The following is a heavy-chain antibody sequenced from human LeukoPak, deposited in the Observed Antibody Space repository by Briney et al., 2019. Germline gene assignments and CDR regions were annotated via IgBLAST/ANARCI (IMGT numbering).Heavy chain of an antibody. CDR2: IYYSGST. D-gene: IGHD2/OR15-2a*01. Sequence: SETLSLTCTVSGGSISSGGYYWSWIRQHPGKGLEWIGYIYYSGSTYYNPSLKSRVTISVDTSKNQFSLKLSSVTAADTAVYYCARSPPQRGPLGPTLPGDFQAVWFDPWGQGTLVTVSS. CDR1: GGSISSGGYY. J-gene: IGHJ5*02. V-gene: IGHV4-31*03. CDR3: ARSPPQRGPLGPTLPGDFQAVWFDP.